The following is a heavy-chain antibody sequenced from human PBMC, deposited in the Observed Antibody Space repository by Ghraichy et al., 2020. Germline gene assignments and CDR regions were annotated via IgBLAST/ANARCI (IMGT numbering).Heavy chain of an antibody. CDR3: ARVSIAAAGRGGGSGMDV. J-gene: IGHJ6*02. CDR2: INSDGSST. D-gene: IGHD6-13*01. CDR1: GFTFSSYW. V-gene: IGHV3-74*01. Sequence: GGSLRLSCAASGFTFSSYWMHWVRQAPGKGLVWVSRINSDGSSTSYADSVKGRFTISRDNAKNTLYLQMNSLRAEDTAVYYCARVSIAAAGRGGGSGMDVWGQGTTVTVSS.